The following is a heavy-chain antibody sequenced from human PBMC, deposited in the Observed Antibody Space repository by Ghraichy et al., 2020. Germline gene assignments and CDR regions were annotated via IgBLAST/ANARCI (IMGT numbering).Heavy chain of an antibody. CDR3: ARRGLNSVWQFDY. Sequence: GSLRLSCAASGFIFSDHTMDWVRQTPGKGLEWVGRIRRRANDHTTEYAASVEGRFTISRDDPKNLVFLQMNSLKVEDSALYYCARRGLNSVWQFDYWGQGTLVTVSS. CDR2: IRRRANDHTT. V-gene: IGHV3-72*01. CDR1: GFIFSDHT. D-gene: IGHD6-19*01. J-gene: IGHJ4*02.